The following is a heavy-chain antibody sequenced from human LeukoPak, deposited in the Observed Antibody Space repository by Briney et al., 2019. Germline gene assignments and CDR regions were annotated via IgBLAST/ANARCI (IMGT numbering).Heavy chain of an antibody. CDR2: IYYSGST. CDR1: GGSISSYY. J-gene: IGHJ4*02. V-gene: IGHV4-59*01. D-gene: IGHD5-18*01. Sequence: SETLSLTCTVSGGSISSYYWSWIRQPPGKGLEWIGYIYYSGSTNYNPSLKSRVTISVDTSKNQFSLKLSSVTAADTAVYYCARVGYSLVSDYWGQGTLVTVSS. CDR3: ARVGYSLVSDY.